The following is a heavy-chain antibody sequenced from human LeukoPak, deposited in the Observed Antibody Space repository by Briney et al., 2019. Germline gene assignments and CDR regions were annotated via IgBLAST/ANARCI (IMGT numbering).Heavy chain of an antibody. J-gene: IGHJ4*02. Sequence: GGSLRLSCAASGFTLSSNYMSWVRQAPGKGLEWVSVIYGGGTTYYADSVKGRFTISRDDSKNTLYLHMNTLRAEDTAVYYCASDSGRFDYWGQGTLVTVSS. V-gene: IGHV3-66*01. D-gene: IGHD1-26*01. CDR2: IYGGGTT. CDR3: ASDSGRFDY. CDR1: GFTLSSNY.